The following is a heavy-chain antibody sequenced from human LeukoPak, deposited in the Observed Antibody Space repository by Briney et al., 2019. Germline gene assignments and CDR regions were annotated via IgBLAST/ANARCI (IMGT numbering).Heavy chain of an antibody. CDR3: ARGRGSWYGVYFDY. CDR2: IKRDGSEK. J-gene: IGHJ4*02. CDR1: GFTFTDYW. V-gene: IGHV3-7*01. Sequence: GGSLRLSCASSGFTFTDYWMSWVRQAPGKGLEGVANIKRDGSEKYYVDSVKGRFTISRDNAKNSLYMQMNSLRTEDTAVYYCARGRGSWYGVYFDYWGQGTLVTVSS. D-gene: IGHD6-13*01.